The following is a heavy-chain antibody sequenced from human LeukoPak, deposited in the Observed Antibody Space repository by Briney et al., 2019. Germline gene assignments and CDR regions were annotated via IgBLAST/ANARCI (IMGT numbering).Heavy chain of an antibody. CDR2: ISSSGSTI. J-gene: IGHJ5*02. V-gene: IGHV3-11*01. D-gene: IGHD2-2*01. CDR3: AKGYCTSTTCYDAGDWFDL. Sequence: GGSLRLSCAASGFTFSDYYMSWIRQAPGKGLEWVSYISSSGSTIYYADSVKGRFTISRDNAKNSLYLQMNSLRAEDTAVYYCAKGYCTSTTCYDAGDWFDLWGQGTLVTVSS. CDR1: GFTFSDYY.